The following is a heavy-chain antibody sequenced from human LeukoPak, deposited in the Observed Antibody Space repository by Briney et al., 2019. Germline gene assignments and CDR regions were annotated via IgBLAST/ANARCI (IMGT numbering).Heavy chain of an antibody. CDR1: GFTFSSYA. J-gene: IGHJ4*02. V-gene: IGHV3-30-3*01. CDR3: ARDRIAVAGTRWIYFDY. Sequence: PGGSLRLSCAASGFTFSSYAMHWVRQAPGKGLEWVAVISYDGSNKYYADSVKGRFTISRDNSKNTLYLQMNSLRAEDTAVYYCARDRIAVAGTRWIYFDYWGQGTLVTVSS. CDR2: ISYDGSNK. D-gene: IGHD6-19*01.